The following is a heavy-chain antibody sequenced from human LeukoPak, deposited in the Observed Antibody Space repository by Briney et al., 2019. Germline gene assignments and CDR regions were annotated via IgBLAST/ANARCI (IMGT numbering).Heavy chain of an antibody. CDR1: GFTFSRNS. J-gene: IGHJ4*02. V-gene: IGHV3-7*02. CDR3: ARSIGSFTRTWIQPQYYFDY. D-gene: IGHD5-18*01. Sequence: GGSLRLSCAVSGFTASGFTFSRNSMSWVRQAPGKGLDWVASIREDGSEKYYVDSVKGRFTISRDNAKNTLYLQMNSLRAEDTAVYYCARSIGSFTRTWIQPQYYFDYWGQGTLVTVSS. CDR2: IREDGSEK.